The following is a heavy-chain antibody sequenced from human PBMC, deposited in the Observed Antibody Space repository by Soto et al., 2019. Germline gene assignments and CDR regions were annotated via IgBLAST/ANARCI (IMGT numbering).Heavy chain of an antibody. J-gene: IGHJ4*02. CDR1: GFMFSSYG. CDR3: ARESEDLTSNFDY. CDR2: ISSTTNYI. Sequence: PGGSLRLSCAASGFMFSSYGMSWVRQSPGKGLEWVSSISSTTNYIYYGDSMKGRFTIPRDNAKNSLYLEMNSLRAEDTAVYYCARESEDLTSNFDYWSQGTLVTVSS. V-gene: IGHV3-21*06.